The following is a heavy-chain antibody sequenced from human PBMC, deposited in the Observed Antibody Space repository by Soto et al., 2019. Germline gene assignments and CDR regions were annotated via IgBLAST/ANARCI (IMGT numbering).Heavy chain of an antibody. CDR3: ARLETGTTGYYYGMDV. Sequence: SETLSLTAAVYGGSFSGYYWSWIRQPPGKGLEWIGEINHSGSTNYNPSLKSRVTISVDTSKNQFSLKLSSVTAADTAVYYCARLETGTTGYYYGMDVWGQGTTVTVSS. CDR1: GGSFSGYY. D-gene: IGHD1-7*01. CDR2: INHSGST. V-gene: IGHV4-34*01. J-gene: IGHJ6*02.